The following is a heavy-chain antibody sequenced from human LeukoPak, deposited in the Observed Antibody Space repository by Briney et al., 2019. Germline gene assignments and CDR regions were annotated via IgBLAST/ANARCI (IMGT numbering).Heavy chain of an antibody. J-gene: IGHJ4*02. CDR3: ARDDSSTWYIGY. D-gene: IGHD6-13*01. Sequence: PGGSLRLSCAASGFSFSTYSTNWVRQAPGKGLEWVSYISSSSSTIYYADSVKGRFTISRDNAKNSLYLQMNSLRDEDTAVYYCARDDSSTWYIGYWGQGTLVTVSS. V-gene: IGHV3-48*02. CDR2: ISSSSSTI. CDR1: GFSFSTYS.